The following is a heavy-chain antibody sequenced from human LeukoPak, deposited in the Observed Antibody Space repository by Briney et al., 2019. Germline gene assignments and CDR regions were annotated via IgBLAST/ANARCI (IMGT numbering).Heavy chain of an antibody. Sequence: ASVKVYCKASGYTFTDYYIHWVRQAPGQGLEWMGWIKPNSGGTKYAQKFQGRVTLTRDTSISSAHMELSSLRSDDTAVYYCARGSPSRERQPFHFWGQGAMVTVSS. V-gene: IGHV1-2*02. D-gene: IGHD5-18*01. CDR3: ARGSPSRERQPFHF. J-gene: IGHJ3*01. CDR2: IKPNSGGT. CDR1: GYTFTDYY.